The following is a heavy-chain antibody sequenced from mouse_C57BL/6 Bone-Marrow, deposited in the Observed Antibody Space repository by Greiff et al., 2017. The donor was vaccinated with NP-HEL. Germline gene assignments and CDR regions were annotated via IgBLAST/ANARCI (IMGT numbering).Heavy chain of an antibody. V-gene: IGHV5-17*01. J-gene: IGHJ2*01. D-gene: IGHD2-10*02. CDR3: ARLYGTKGYYFDY. Sequence: EVMLVESGGGLVKPGGSLKLSCAASGFTFSDYGMHWVRQAPEKGLEWVAYISSGSSTIYYADTVKGRFTISRDNAKNPLFLQMTSLRSEDTAMYYCARLYGTKGYYFDYWGQGTTLTVSS. CDR2: ISSGSSTI. CDR1: GFTFSDYG.